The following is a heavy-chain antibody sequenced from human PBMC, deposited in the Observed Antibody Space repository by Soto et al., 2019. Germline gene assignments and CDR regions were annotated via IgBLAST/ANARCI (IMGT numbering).Heavy chain of an antibody. J-gene: IGHJ5*02. CDR1: GGPFSGYY. D-gene: IGHD3-10*01. Sequence: QVQLQQWGAGLLKPSETLSLTCAVYGGPFSGYYWSWIRQPPGKGLEWIGQIHHSGGADYNPSLNSRVTISIDTSKNQFSLKLSSVTAADTAVYYCARGVYYASGSYFSWFDPWGQGTLVTVSS. CDR3: ARGVYYASGSYFSWFDP. CDR2: IHHSGGA. V-gene: IGHV4-34*01.